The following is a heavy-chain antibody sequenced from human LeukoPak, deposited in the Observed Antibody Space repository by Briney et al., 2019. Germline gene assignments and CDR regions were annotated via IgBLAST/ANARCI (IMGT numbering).Heavy chain of an antibody. V-gene: IGHV3-23*01. D-gene: IGHD6-19*01. Sequence: PGGSLRLSCAASGFTFSSYAMSWVRQAPGKGLEWVSAISGSGGSTYYADSVKGRFTISRDNSKNTLYLQMNSLRAEDTAVYYCAKNPDGNMAVAGTYFDYWGQGTLVTVSS. J-gene: IGHJ4*02. CDR2: ISGSGGST. CDR3: AKNPDGNMAVAGTYFDY. CDR1: GFTFSSYA.